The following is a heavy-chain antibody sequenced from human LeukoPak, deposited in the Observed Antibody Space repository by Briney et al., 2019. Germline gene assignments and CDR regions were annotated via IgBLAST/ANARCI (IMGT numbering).Heavy chain of an antibody. CDR3: AREGSFGEFHDAFDI. CDR1: GFTFSSYG. J-gene: IGHJ3*02. Sequence: GGSLRLSCAASGFTFSSYGMHWVRQAPGKGLEWVAVIWYDGSNKYYADSVKGRFTISRDNSKNTLYLQMNSLRAKDTAVYYCAREGSFGEFHDAFDIWGQGTMVTVSS. CDR2: IWYDGSNK. D-gene: IGHD3-10*01. V-gene: IGHV3-33*01.